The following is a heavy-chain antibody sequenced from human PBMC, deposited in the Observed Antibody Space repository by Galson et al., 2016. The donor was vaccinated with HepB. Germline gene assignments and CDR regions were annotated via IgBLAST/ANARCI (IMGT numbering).Heavy chain of an antibody. CDR2: ISSGSSYT. CDR3: AKSDILAGYSAFDY. D-gene: IGHD3-9*01. CDR1: GFTLSSHS. V-gene: IGHV3-21*01. Sequence: SLRLSCAASGFTLSSHSMNWVRQAPGKGLEWVSSISSGSSYTYYADSVKGRFTISRDNARNSLYLDMNSLLVEDTAVYYCAKSDILAGYSAFDYWGQGTLVTVSS. J-gene: IGHJ4*02.